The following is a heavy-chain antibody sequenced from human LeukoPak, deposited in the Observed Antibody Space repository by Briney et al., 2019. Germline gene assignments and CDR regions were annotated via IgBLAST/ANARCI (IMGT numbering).Heavy chain of an antibody. D-gene: IGHD2-15*01. V-gene: IGHV1-2*02. CDR3: ATVRDIVVGGGPYYFDY. Sequence: ASVKVSCKASGYTFIGYYLHWVRQAPGQGLEWMGWINPHNGDTNYAQKFQGRVTMARDTSITTAYMELSRLKSDDTAVYYCATVRDIVVGGGPYYFDYWGQGTLVTVSS. J-gene: IGHJ4*02. CDR1: GYTFIGYY. CDR2: INPHNGDT.